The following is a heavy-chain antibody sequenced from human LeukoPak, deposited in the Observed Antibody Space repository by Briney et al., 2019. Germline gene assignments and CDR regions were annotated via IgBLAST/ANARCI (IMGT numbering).Heavy chain of an antibody. CDR1: GFTFSSYS. J-gene: IGHJ4*02. V-gene: IGHV3-21*01. D-gene: IGHD4-23*01. CDR2: ISSGSSYI. CDR3: ARDLGVTTLVG. Sequence: GGSLRLSCAASGFTFSSYSMNWVRQAPGKGLEWVSSISSGSSYIYYADSVKGRFTISRDNAKNSLYLQMNSLRAEDTAVYYCARDLGVTTLVGWGQGTLVTVSS.